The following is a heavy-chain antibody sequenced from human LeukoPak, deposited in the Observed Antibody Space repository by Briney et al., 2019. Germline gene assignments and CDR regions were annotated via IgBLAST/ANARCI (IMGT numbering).Heavy chain of an antibody. CDR3: ARVEAAARGWFDP. CDR1: GGSFSGYY. CDR2: INHSGST. D-gene: IGHD6-13*01. J-gene: IGHJ5*02. Sequence: SETLSLTCAVYGGSFSGYYWSWIRQPPGKGLEWIGEINHSGSTNYNPSLKSRVTISVDTSKNQFSLKLSSVTAADTAVYYCARVEAAARGWFDPWGQGTLVTVSS. V-gene: IGHV4-34*01.